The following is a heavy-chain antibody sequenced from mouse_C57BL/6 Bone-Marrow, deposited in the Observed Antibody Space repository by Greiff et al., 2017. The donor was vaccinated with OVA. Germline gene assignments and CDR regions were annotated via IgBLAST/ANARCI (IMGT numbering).Heavy chain of an antibody. J-gene: IGHJ4*01. CDR2: INPDSSTI. D-gene: IGHD1-1*01. V-gene: IGHV4-1*02. CDR3: ARPNYGGSIFLYCYAMDY. Sequence: EVMLVESGGGLVQPGGSLKLSCAASGFDFSRYWMSWVRQAPGKGLEWIGEINPDSSTINYTPSLKDKFIISRDNAKNTLYLQMSKVRSEDTALYYCARPNYGGSIFLYCYAMDYWGQGTSVTVSS. CDR1: GFDFSRYW.